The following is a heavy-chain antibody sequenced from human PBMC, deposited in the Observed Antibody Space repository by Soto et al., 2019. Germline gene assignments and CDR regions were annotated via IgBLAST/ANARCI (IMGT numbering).Heavy chain of an antibody. D-gene: IGHD2-2*01. V-gene: IGHV4-39*01. CDR2: IYYSGST. CDR1: GGSISSSSYY. J-gene: IGHJ4*02. Sequence: SETLSLTCTVSGGSISSSSYYWGWIRQPPGKGLEWIGSIYYSGSTYYNPSLKSRVTISVDTSKNQFSLKLSSVTAADTAVYYCARQNCSSTSCPGAAAGTRFDYWGQGTLVTVSS. CDR3: ARQNCSSTSCPGAAAGTRFDY.